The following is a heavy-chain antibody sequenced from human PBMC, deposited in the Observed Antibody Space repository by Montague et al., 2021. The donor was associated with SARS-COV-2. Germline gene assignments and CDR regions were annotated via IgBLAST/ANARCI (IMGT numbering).Heavy chain of an antibody. V-gene: IGHV3-7*01. CDR2: IKQDGSEK. J-gene: IGHJ4*02. Sequence: SLRLSCAASGFTFSSYWMSWVRQAPGKGLEWVANIKQDGSEKYYVDSVKGRFTISRDNAKNSLYLQMNSLRAEDTAVYYCARDLRYFDWLFHSSGYYYYFDYWGQGTLVTVSS. CDR3: ARDLRYFDWLFHSSGYYYYFDY. D-gene: IGHD3-9*01. CDR1: GFTFSSYW.